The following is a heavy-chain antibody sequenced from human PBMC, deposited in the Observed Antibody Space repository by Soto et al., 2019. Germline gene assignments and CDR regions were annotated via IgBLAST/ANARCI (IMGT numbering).Heavy chain of an antibody. Sequence: SETLSLTCTVSGVSISNSSYYWGWIHRPPGKGLEWIGTIYYSGTTYYNPSLKSRVTISVYTSKNQFSLKLTTVTAADTAVYYCARHGSNWGQGTLVTVSS. CDR1: GVSISNSSYY. CDR2: IYYSGTT. J-gene: IGHJ1*01. CDR3: ARHGSN. V-gene: IGHV4-39*01.